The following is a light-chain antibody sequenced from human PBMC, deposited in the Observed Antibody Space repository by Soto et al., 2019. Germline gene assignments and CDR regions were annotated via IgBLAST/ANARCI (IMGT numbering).Light chain of an antibody. J-gene: IGLJ1*01. CDR1: SSEVGGYNY. V-gene: IGLV2-14*01. CDR2: DVS. CDR3: SSYTSSSTPYV. Sequence: QPSSLPGSPGQSITLSLPGNSSEVGGYNYVSWYQQHPGKAPKLMIYDVSNRPSGVSNRFSGSKSGNTASLTISGLQAEDEADYYCSSYTSSSTPYVFGTGTKVTVL.